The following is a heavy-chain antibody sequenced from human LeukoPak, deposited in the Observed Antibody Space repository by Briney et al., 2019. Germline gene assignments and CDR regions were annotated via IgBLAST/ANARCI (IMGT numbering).Heavy chain of an antibody. D-gene: IGHD6-6*01. J-gene: IGHJ4*02. V-gene: IGHV4-59*08. CDR1: GGSISSHY. Sequence: PSETLSLTCAVSGGSISSHYWSWVRQPPGKGLQWIGFIYYSGSTKYNPALKRRVTISADTTKNQCSLKLSSVTAADTAVYYCARQADDSSSSLVYFDYWGQGTLVTVSS. CDR2: IYYSGST. CDR3: ARQADDSSSSLVYFDY.